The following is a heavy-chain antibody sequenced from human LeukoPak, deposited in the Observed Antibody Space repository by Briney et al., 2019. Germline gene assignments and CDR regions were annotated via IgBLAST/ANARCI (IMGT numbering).Heavy chain of an antibody. V-gene: IGHV1-69*13. D-gene: IGHD4-17*01. J-gene: IGHJ4*02. Sequence: ASVKVSCKASGGTFSSYAISWVRQAPGQGLEWMGGIIPIFGTANYAQKFQGRVTITADESTSTAYMELSSLRSGDTAVYYCAREGTTVTTFDYWGQGTLVTVSS. CDR1: GGTFSSYA. CDR2: IIPIFGTA. CDR3: AREGTTVTTFDY.